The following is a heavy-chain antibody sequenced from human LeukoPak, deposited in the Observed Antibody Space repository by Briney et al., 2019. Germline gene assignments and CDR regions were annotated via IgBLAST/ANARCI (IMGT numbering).Heavy chain of an antibody. CDR3: ARVRGSGFCSGSSCAKDPGYYYYMDV. CDR1: GFTFSGYY. CDR2: INPSGSTI. Sequence: PRGSLRLSCEGSGFTFSGYYMSWIRQAPGKGLEWVSYINPSGSTIYYADSVKGRFTISRDNAKKSLDLQMYSLRAEDTAVYYCARVRGSGFCSGSSCAKDPGYYYYMDVWGKGTTVTVSS. D-gene: IGHD2-2*01. V-gene: IGHV3-11*01. J-gene: IGHJ6*03.